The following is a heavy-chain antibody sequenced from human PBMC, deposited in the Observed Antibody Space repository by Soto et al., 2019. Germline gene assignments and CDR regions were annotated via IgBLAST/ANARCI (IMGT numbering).Heavy chain of an antibody. CDR3: AKGCGTAYCCFMVR. Sequence: QVQLEESGGGVVQPGGSLRLSCTASGFTFNTDAMHWVRLAPGKGLEWVAIIANDGNDKPYIDSVRGRFTVSRDNSKNTLYLEMNGLRPEDTAFYVGAKGCGTAYCCFMVRWGQGTLVTVSS. D-gene: IGHD2-15*01. CDR2: IANDGNDK. V-gene: IGHV3-30*02. CDR1: GFTFNTDA. J-gene: IGHJ4*02.